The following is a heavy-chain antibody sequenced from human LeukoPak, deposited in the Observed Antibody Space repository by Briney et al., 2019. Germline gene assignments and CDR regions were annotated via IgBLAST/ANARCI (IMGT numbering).Heavy chain of an antibody. D-gene: IGHD3-22*01. V-gene: IGHV1-18*04. CDR1: GYTFTSNY. CDR3: AKEQRGSGYYLDY. CDR2: ISAYNGNT. J-gene: IGHJ4*02. Sequence: ASVKVSCKAFGYTFTSNYMHWVRQAPGQGLEWMGWISAYNGNTNYAQKLQGRVTMTTDTSTSTAYMELRSLRSDDTAVYYCAKEQRGSGYYLDYWGQGTLVTVSS.